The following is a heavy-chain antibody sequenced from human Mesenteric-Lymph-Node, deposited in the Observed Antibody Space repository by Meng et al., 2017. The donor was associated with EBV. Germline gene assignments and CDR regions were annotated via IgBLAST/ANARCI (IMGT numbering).Heavy chain of an antibody. CDR2: MNPNSGNT. Sequence: QVQPGELGAEVKKPGASLKVSCKASGYNFTSYDINWVRQATGQGLEWLGWMNPNSGNTGYARKFQGRVTMTRNTSISTAYMELSSLTSEDTAVYYCARGRLVGAPDWFDPWGQGTLVTVSS. CDR3: ARGRLVGAPDWFDP. V-gene: IGHV1-8*01. J-gene: IGHJ5*02. CDR1: GYNFTSYD. D-gene: IGHD1-26*01.